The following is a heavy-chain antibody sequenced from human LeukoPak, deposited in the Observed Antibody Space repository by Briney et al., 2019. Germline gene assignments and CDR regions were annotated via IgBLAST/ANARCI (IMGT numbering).Heavy chain of an antibody. CDR2: IYSGGST. Sequence: PGGSLRLSCAASGFTVSSDYMSWVRQAPGKGLEWLSVIYSGGSTYYTDSVKGRFTTSRDNSKNTLYLQMNSLRVEDTAMYYCARDCYTTGYYWGQGTLVTVSS. J-gene: IGHJ4*02. D-gene: IGHD3-16*02. V-gene: IGHV3-66*01. CDR3: ARDCYTTGYY. CDR1: GFTVSSDY.